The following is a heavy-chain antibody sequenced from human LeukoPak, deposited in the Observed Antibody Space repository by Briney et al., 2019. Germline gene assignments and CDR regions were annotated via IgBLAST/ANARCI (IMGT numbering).Heavy chain of an antibody. D-gene: IGHD3-10*01. V-gene: IGHV4-61*02. J-gene: IGHJ6*03. Sequence: PSETLSLTCTVSGGSISSGSYYWSWIRQPAGKGLEWIGRIYTSGSTNYNPSLKSRVTISVDTSKNQFSLKLSSVTAADTAVYYCARITMVRGVKGEYYYYYMDVWGKGTTVTISS. CDR2: IYTSGST. CDR1: GGSISSGSYY. CDR3: ARITMVRGVKGEYYYYYMDV.